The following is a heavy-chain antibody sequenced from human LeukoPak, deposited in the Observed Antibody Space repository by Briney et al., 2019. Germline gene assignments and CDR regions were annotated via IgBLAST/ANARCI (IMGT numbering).Heavy chain of an antibody. CDR1: GYSFTNYW. CDR2: IYPGDSDT. Sequence: GESLKISCKGSGYSFTNYWLGRGRQVPGKGLGGVGIIYPGDSDTRYSPSFQGQVTISADKSLSTAYLQWSSLKASDTAMYYCARGRRSYGGNGGDYWGQGTLVTVFS. D-gene: IGHD4-23*01. J-gene: IGHJ4*02. CDR3: ARGRRSYGGNGGDY. V-gene: IGHV5-51*01.